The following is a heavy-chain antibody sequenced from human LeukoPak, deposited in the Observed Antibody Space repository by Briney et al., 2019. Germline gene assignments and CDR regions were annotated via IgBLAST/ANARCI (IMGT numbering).Heavy chain of an antibody. CDR1: GGSISSSSYY. CDR3: ARISRGYFDY. V-gene: IGHV4-39*01. D-gene: IGHD3-10*01. J-gene: IGHJ4*02. Sequence: SETLSLTCTVSGGSISSSSYYWGWIRQPPGKGLEWIGSIYYSGSTYYNPSLKSRVTISVDTSKNQFSLKLSSVTAADTAVYYCARISRGYFDYWGQGTLVTVSS. CDR2: IYYSGST.